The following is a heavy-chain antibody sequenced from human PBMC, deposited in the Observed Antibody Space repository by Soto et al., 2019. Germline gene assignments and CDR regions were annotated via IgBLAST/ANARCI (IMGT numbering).Heavy chain of an antibody. J-gene: IGHJ4*02. CDR3: ARVVDERWLQLDY. Sequence: VKVSCKASGYTFTSYDINWVRQATGQGLEWMGWMNPNSGNTGYAQKFQGRVTMTRNTSISTAYMELSSLRSEDTAVYYCARVVDERWLQLDYWGQGTLVTVSS. CDR2: MNPNSGNT. V-gene: IGHV1-8*01. D-gene: IGHD5-18*01. CDR1: GYTFTSYD.